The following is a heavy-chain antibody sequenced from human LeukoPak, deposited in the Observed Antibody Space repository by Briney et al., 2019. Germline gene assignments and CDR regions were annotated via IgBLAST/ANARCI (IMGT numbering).Heavy chain of an antibody. CDR1: GYSFTAYY. CDR3: TRGQSIWAAAGLIIDF. V-gene: IGHV1-2*02. J-gene: IGHJ4*02. Sequence: ASVKVPCKTSGYSFTAYYIHWVRQAPGQGLEWMGWINPNSGDTSYSVRFQGRVTMTRDTSITTAYMVLTRLTSDDTAVYYCTRGQSIWAAAGLIIDFWGQGTLVSVSS. CDR2: INPNSGDT. D-gene: IGHD6-13*01.